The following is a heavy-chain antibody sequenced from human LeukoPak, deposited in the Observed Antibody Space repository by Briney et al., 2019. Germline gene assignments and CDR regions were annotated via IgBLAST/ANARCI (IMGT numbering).Heavy chain of an antibody. V-gene: IGHV3-21*01. CDR1: GFTFSSYS. CDR2: ISSSSSCI. Sequence: GGSLRLSCAASGFTFSSYSMNWVRQAPGKGLEWVSSISSSSSCIYYADSVKGRFTLSRDNAKNSLSLQMNSLRAEDTAVYYCARDRYGSGSSCDYWGQGTLVTVSS. D-gene: IGHD3-10*01. J-gene: IGHJ4*02. CDR3: ARDRYGSGSSCDY.